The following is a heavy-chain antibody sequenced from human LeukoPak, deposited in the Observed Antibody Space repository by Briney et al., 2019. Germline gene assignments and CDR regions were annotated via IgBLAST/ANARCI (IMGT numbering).Heavy chain of an antibody. Sequence: GGSLRLSCAASGFTFSSYGMHWVRQAPGKGLEWVAVISYDGSNKYYADSVKGRFTISRDNSKNTLYLQMNSLRAEDTAVYYCARDEHYYDSPDAFDIWGQGTMVTVSS. V-gene: IGHV3-30*03. J-gene: IGHJ3*02. CDR3: ARDEHYYDSPDAFDI. D-gene: IGHD3-22*01. CDR1: GFTFSSYG. CDR2: ISYDGSNK.